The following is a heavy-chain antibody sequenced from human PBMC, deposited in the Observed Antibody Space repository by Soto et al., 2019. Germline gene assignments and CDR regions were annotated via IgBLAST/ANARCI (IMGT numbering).Heavy chain of an antibody. D-gene: IGHD2-15*01. CDR2: ISGSGGST. V-gene: IGHV3-23*01. CDR1: GFTFSSYA. CDR3: AKVYDIVVVVAATWFDY. Sequence: GGSLSLSCAASGFTFSSYAMSWVRQAPGKGLEWVSAISGSGGSTYYADSVKGRFTISRDNSKNTLYLQMNSLRAEDTAVYYCAKVYDIVVVVAATWFDYWGQGTLVTVSS. J-gene: IGHJ4*02.